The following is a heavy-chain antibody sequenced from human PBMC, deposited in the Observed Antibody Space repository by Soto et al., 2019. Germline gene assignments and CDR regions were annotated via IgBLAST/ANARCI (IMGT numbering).Heavy chain of an antibody. J-gene: IGHJ4*02. Sequence: LSLTCTVSGGSLSSYWWSWIRQPPGKGLEWIGYIYYTGSTNYNPSLKSRVTISLDASKNQFSLKLNSATAADTAVYYCARGPGASGTYHYFFDYWGPGTLVTVSS. CDR3: ARGPGASGTYHYFFDY. V-gene: IGHV4-59*12. CDR2: IYYTGST. D-gene: IGHD3-10*01. CDR1: GGSLSSYW.